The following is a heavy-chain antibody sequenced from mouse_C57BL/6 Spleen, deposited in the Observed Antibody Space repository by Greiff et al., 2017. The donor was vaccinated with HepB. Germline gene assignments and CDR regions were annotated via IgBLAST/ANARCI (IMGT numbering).Heavy chain of an antibody. CDR2: ISYDGSN. V-gene: IGHV3-6*01. CDR3: ARDHPFDYGSSYDYAMDY. Sequence: EVQLQESGPGLVKPSQSLSLTCSVTGYSITSGYYWNWIRQFPGNKLEWMGYISYDGSNNYNPSLKNRISITRDTSKNQFFLKLNSVTTEDTATYYCARDHPFDYGSSYDYAMDYWGQGTSVTVSS. D-gene: IGHD1-1*01. CDR1: GYSITSGYY. J-gene: IGHJ4*01.